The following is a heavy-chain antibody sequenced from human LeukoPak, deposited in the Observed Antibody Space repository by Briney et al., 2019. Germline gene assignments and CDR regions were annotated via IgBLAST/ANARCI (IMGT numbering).Heavy chain of an antibody. CDR1: AYTFTSYA. CDR2: IIPILGIA. V-gene: IGHV1-69*04. CDR3: ARSRAKYYYYYYGMDV. J-gene: IGHJ6*02. Sequence: SVKVSCKASAYTFTSYAISWVRQAPGQGLEWMGRIIPILGIANYAQKFQGRVTITADKSTSTAYMELSSLRSEDTAVYYCARSRAKYYYYYYGMDVWGQGTTVTVSS.